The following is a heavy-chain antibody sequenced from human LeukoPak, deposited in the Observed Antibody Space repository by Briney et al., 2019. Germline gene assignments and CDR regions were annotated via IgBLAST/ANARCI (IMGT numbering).Heavy chain of an antibody. Sequence: SCKASGYTFTSYAMHWVRQAPGKGLEWVAVISYDGSNKYYADSVKGRFTISRDNSKNTLYLQMNSLRAEDTAVYYCARGQTYYYDSSGYDFDYWGQGTLVTVSS. CDR1: GYTFTSYA. CDR2: ISYDGSNK. J-gene: IGHJ4*02. D-gene: IGHD3-22*01. CDR3: ARGQTYYYDSSGYDFDY. V-gene: IGHV3-30-3*01.